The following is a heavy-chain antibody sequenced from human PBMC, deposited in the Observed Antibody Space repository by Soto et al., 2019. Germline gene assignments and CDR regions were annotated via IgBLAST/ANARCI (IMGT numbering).Heavy chain of an antibody. CDR1: GFTFSSYW. CDR3: ARPYYDFWSGYYSTDYYYYMDV. Sequence: LRLSCAASGFTFSSYWMSWVRQAPGKGLEWVANIKQDGSEKYYVDSVKGRFTISRDNAKNSLYLQMNSLRAEDTAVYYCARPYYDFWSGYYSTDYYYYMDVWGKGTTVTVSS. V-gene: IGHV3-7*01. J-gene: IGHJ6*03. CDR2: IKQDGSEK. D-gene: IGHD3-3*01.